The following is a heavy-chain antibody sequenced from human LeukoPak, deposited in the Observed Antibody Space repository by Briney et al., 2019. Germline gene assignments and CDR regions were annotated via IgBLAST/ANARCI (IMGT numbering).Heavy chain of an antibody. CDR2: VFHTGSA. V-gene: IGHV4-39*07. CDR1: GDSISGSIYH. Sequence: SETLSLTCTVSGDSISGSIYHWGWIRRPPAKGLEWLGTVFHTGSAFYNPSLRGRTTVSVDTSKNQFSLKLTSVTAADTAVYYCAREPDAWGQGTLVAVSS. CDR3: AREPDA. J-gene: IGHJ5*02.